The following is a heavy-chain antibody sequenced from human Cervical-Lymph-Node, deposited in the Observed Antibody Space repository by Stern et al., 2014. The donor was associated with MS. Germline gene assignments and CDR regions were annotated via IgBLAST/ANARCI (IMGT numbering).Heavy chain of an antibody. CDR1: GFTFSSSG. Sequence: VQLLESGGGVVQPGRSLRLSCAASGFTFSSSGMHWVHQAPGKGLEWLAIIWYDGSNRYYADSVKGRFTISRDNSKNTLYLQMNSLRAEDTAVYYCAREGGNTAEYFQHWGQGTLVTVSS. D-gene: IGHD4-23*01. J-gene: IGHJ1*01. CDR3: AREGGNTAEYFQH. V-gene: IGHV3-33*01. CDR2: IWYDGSNR.